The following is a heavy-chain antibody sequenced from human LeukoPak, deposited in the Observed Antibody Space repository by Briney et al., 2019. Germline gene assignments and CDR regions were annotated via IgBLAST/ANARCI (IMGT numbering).Heavy chain of an antibody. CDR2: IYHSGST. CDR3: ARDLLSYDYVWGSYRGGDV. D-gene: IGHD3-16*02. CDR1: GYSISSGYY. Sequence: SETLSLTCTVSGYSISSGYYWGWIRQPPGKGLKWIGSIYHSGSTHYNPSLKSRVTISVDTSKNQFSLKLSSVTAADTAVYYCARDLLSYDYVWGSYRGGDVWGKGTTVTVSS. V-gene: IGHV4-38-2*02. J-gene: IGHJ6*04.